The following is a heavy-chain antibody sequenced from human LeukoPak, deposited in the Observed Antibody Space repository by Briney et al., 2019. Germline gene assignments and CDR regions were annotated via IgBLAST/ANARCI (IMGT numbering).Heavy chain of an antibody. J-gene: IGHJ4*02. CDR3: ASATVTTWLDY. CDR1: GYTFTSYD. V-gene: IGHV1-8*01. D-gene: IGHD4-17*01. Sequence: ASVKVSCKASGYTFTSYDINWVRQATGQGLEWMGWMNPNSGNTDYAQKFQGRVTMTRDTSISTAYMELSRLRSDDTAVYYCASATVTTWLDYWGQGTLVTVSS. CDR2: MNPNSGNT.